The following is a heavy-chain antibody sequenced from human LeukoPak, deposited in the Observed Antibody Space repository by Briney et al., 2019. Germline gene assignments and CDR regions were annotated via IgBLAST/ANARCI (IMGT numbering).Heavy chain of an antibody. J-gene: IGHJ4*02. Sequence: PGGSLRLSCAASGFTFSTYWMHWVRQAPGKGLVWVSRINGDGSSITYADSVKGRFTISRDNDKNTLYLQMNSLRAEDTAVYYCARDPLGQPTYYFDYWGQGTLVTVSS. D-gene: IGHD6-13*01. CDR2: INGDGSSI. V-gene: IGHV3-74*03. CDR1: GFTFSTYW. CDR3: ARDPLGQPTYYFDY.